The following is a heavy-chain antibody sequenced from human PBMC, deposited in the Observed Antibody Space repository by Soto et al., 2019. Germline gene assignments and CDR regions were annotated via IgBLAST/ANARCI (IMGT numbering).Heavy chain of an antibody. D-gene: IGHD6-13*01. CDR1: GGSLTSPNW. V-gene: IGHV4-4*02. CDR3: ARVAVVAAVGSYFDP. J-gene: IGHJ5*02. Sequence: LSLTCAVSGGSLTSPNWWTWVRQPPGKGLEWIGEVYHSGATAFNPSLRSRGSILVDKSKSQFSLNLRSVTAADTAVYYCARVAVVAAVGSYFDPWGQGTLVTVSS. CDR2: VYHSGAT.